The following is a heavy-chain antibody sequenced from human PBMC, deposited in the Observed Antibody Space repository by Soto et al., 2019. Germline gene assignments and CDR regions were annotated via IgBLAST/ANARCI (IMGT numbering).Heavy chain of an antibody. J-gene: IGHJ6*02. D-gene: IGHD2-8*01. V-gene: IGHV3-30*18. CDR3: AKDGTHYCTNGVCYVQYYYGMDV. Sequence: GGSLRLSCAASGFTFSSYGMHWVSQAPGKGLEWVAVISYDGSNKYYADSVKGRFTISRDNSKNTLYLQMNSLRAEDTAVYYCAKDGTHYCTNGVCYVQYYYGMDVWAKGPRSPSP. CDR2: ISYDGSNK. CDR1: GFTFSSYG.